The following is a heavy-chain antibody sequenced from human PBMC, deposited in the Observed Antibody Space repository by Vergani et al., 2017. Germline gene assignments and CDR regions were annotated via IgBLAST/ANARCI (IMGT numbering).Heavy chain of an antibody. CDR2: IIPIFGTA. J-gene: IGHJ4*02. CDR3: ARGDGYGDSYFDC. Sequence: QVQLVQSGAEVKKPGASVKVSCKVSGYTLTELSMHWVRQAPGKGLEWMGGIIPIFGTANYAQKFQGRVTITADESTSTAYKELSSLRSEETAVYYCARGDGYGDSYFDCGGQGTLVTVSS. D-gene: IGHD4-17*01. CDR1: GYTLTELS. V-gene: IGHV1-69*13.